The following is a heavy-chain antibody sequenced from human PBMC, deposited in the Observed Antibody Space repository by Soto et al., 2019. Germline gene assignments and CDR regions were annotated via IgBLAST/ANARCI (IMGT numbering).Heavy chain of an antibody. Sequence: ASVKVSCKASGYTFTSYYMHWVRQAPGQGLEWMGIINPSGGSTSYAQKFQGRVTMTRDTSTSTVYMELNSLRAEDTAVYYCARVQVMWWFGELESNDAFDIWGQGTMVTVSS. V-gene: IGHV1-46*01. CDR2: INPSGGST. D-gene: IGHD3-10*01. CDR3: ARVQVMWWFGELESNDAFDI. J-gene: IGHJ3*02. CDR1: GYTFTSYY.